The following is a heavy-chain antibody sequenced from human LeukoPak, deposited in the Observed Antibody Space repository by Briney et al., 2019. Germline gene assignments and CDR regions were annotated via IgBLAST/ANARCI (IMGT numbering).Heavy chain of an antibody. D-gene: IGHD5-24*01. Sequence: GGSLRLSCAVSGFTFSSSWMTWVRQAPGKGLEWVATMNSDGGQKSYVDSVKGRFTISRDNAKNSLYLQMNSLRAEDTAVYYCARNYAYNHFDYWGQGTLATVSS. CDR3: ARNYAYNHFDY. CDR2: MNSDGGQK. V-gene: IGHV3-7*01. CDR1: GFTFSSSW. J-gene: IGHJ4*02.